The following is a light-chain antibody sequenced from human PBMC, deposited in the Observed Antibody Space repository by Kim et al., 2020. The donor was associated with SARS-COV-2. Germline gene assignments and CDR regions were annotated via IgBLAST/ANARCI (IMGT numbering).Light chain of an antibody. Sequence: DIQMTLSPSSLSASVGDRVTIPCRASQSISSYLNWYQQKPGKVPKLLIHAASSLQSGVPSRFSGSGSGTDFTLTISSLQPEDFATYYCQQSYDNPRKFGQGTKVDIK. J-gene: IGKJ1*01. V-gene: IGKV1-39*01. CDR1: QSISSY. CDR3: QQSYDNPRK. CDR2: AAS.